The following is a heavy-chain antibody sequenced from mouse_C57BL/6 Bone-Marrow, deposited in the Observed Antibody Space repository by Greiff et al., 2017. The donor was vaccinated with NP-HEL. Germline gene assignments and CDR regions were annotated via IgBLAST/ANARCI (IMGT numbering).Heavy chain of an antibody. D-gene: IGHD1-1*01. CDR2: IDPSDSYT. V-gene: IGHV1-69*01. J-gene: IGHJ4*01. CDR1: GYTFTSYW. Sequence: QVQLQQPGAELVMPGASVKLSCKASGYTFTSYWMHWVKQRPGQGLEWIGEIDPSDSYTNYNQKFKGKSTLTVDKSSSTAYMQPSSLTSEDSAVYYCARYYYGSSHYAMDYWGQGTSVTVSS. CDR3: ARYYYGSSHYAMDY.